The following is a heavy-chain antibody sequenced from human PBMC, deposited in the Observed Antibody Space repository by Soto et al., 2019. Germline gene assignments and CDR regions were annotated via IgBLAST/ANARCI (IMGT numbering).Heavy chain of an antibody. Sequence: GGSLRLSCAASGFTFSSYGMHWVRQAPGKGLEWVAVISYDGSNKYYADSVKGRFTISRDNSKNTLYLQMNSLRAEDTAVYYCAKDYSQYSSGWFDPWGQGTLVTVSS. CDR2: ISYDGSNK. D-gene: IGHD6-19*01. CDR1: GFTFSSYG. CDR3: AKDYSQYSSGWFDP. V-gene: IGHV3-30*18. J-gene: IGHJ5*02.